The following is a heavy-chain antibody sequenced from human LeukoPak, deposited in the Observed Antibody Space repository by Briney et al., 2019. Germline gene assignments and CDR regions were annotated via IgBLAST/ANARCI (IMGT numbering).Heavy chain of an antibody. J-gene: IGHJ3*02. D-gene: IGHD6-13*01. CDR2: IYTSGST. V-gene: IGHV4-4*07. Sequence: SSETLSLTCTVSGGSISSYYWSWIRQPAGKGLEWIGRIYTSGSTNYNPSLKSRVTISVDTSKNQFSLKLSSVTAADTAVYYCAREVLWYPTSLNAFDIWGQGTMVTVSS. CDR3: AREVLWYPTSLNAFDI. CDR1: GGSISSYY.